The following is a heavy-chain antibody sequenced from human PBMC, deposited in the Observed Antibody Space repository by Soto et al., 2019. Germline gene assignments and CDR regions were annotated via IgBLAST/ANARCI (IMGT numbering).Heavy chain of an antibody. V-gene: IGHV1-18*04. D-gene: IGHD2-21*02. Sequence: ASVKVSCKASGYTFTTYGISWVRQAPGQGLEWMGWISGYHGNTNYAQSLQGRVTLTTDTSTSTAYMELRSLRSDDTAVYYCARKVRDCGGDCYFYWGQGSLVTVSA. CDR3: ARKVRDCGGDCYFY. CDR1: GYTFTTYG. J-gene: IGHJ4*02. CDR2: ISGYHGNT.